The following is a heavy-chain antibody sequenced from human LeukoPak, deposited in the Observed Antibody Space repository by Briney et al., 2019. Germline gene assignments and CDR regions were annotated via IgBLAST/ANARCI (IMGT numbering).Heavy chain of an antibody. V-gene: IGHV4-34*01. CDR3: TRQYCSSYYSYY. CDR1: GGSFSGYY. D-gene: IGHD6-6*01. CDR2: INHSGRT. J-gene: IGHJ4*02. Sequence: PSETLSLTCNVYGGSFSGYYWSWIRQTPGRGLEWIGEINHSGRTNYNPSLKSRVTISVDTSKNQFSLNLNSVTAADTAVYYCTRQYCSSYYSYYLGQGTLVTVSS.